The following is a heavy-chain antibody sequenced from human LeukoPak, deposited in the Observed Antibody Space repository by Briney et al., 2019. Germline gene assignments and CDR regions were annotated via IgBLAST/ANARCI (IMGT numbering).Heavy chain of an antibody. CDR1: GFPFNVYS. D-gene: IGHD2-21*02. CDR2: ISGTGSTI. CDR3: ARDRGTAGLDF. V-gene: IGHV3-48*04. J-gene: IGHJ4*02. Sequence: GGSLRLSCAASGFPFNVYSIEWVRQAPGKGLEWLSYISGTGSTIYYAASVKSRFAISRDNAKSSLYLLMNGLRVEDTAVYYCARDRGTAGLDFWGQGTLVTVSS.